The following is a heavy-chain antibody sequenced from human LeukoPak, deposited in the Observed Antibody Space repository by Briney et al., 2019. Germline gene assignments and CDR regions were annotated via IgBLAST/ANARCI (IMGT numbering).Heavy chain of an antibody. V-gene: IGHV1-46*01. CDR2: INPSGGST. J-gene: IGHJ4*02. Sequence: GALVKVSCKASGYTFTSYYMHWVRQAPGQGLEWMGIINPSGGSTSYAQKFQGRVTMTRDTSTSTVYMELSSLRSEDTAVYYCARVEGYGSGSYTFDYWGQGTLVTVSS. CDR3: ARVEGYGSGSYTFDY. D-gene: IGHD3-10*01. CDR1: GYTFTSYY.